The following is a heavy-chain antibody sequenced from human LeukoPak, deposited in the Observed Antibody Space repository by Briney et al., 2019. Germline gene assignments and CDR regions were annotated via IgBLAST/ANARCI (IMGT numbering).Heavy chain of an antibody. D-gene: IGHD1-1*01. CDR2: INAGNGNT. Sequence: ASVKVSCKASGYTFSRYALHWVRQAPGQSLEWMGWINAGNGNTEYSQKFQGRVTITWDTSASTAYMELSSLRSEDTAVYYCARVGPTGTTWWFDPWGQGTLVTVSS. J-gene: IGHJ5*02. V-gene: IGHV1-3*01. CDR3: ARVGPTGTTWWFDP. CDR1: GYTFSRYA.